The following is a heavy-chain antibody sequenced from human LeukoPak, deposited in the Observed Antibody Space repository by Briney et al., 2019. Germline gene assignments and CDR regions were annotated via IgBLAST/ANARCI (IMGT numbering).Heavy chain of an antibody. CDR2: IYYSGST. CDR1: GGSFSGYY. V-gene: IGHV4-34*01. D-gene: IGHD3-22*01. J-gene: IGHJ4*02. Sequence: PSETLSLTCAVYGGSFSGYYWSWIRQPPGKGLEWIGYIYYSGSTNYNPSLKSRVTISVDTSKNQFSLKLSSVTAADTAVYYCARAPSSGYSKYYFDYWGQGTLVTVSS. CDR3: ARAPSSGYSKYYFDY.